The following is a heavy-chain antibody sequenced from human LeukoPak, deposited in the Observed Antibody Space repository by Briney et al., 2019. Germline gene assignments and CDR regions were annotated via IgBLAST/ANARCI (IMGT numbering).Heavy chain of an antibody. CDR3: ARDWGYYGSGSYFRNWFDP. Sequence: ASVTVSFTASGYTFTSYAMHWVRQAPGQRLEWMGWINAGNGNTKYSQKFQGRVTITRDTSASTAYMELSSLRSEDTAVYYCARDWGYYGSGSYFRNWFDPWGQGTLVTVSS. V-gene: IGHV1-3*01. CDR1: GYTFTSYA. CDR2: INAGNGNT. J-gene: IGHJ5*02. D-gene: IGHD3-10*01.